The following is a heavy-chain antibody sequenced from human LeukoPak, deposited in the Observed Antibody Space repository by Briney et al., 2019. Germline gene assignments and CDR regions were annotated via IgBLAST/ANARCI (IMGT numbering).Heavy chain of an antibody. CDR2: ISAYNGNT. CDR3: ARDWWYGDYSIGDN. J-gene: IGHJ4*02. Sequence: GASVKVSCKASGYTFTSYGISWVRQAPGQGLEWMGWISAYNGNTNYAQKLQGRVTMTTDTSTSTVHMELRSLRSDDTAVYYCARDWWYGDYSIGDNWGQGTLVTVSS. V-gene: IGHV1-18*01. D-gene: IGHD4-17*01. CDR1: GYTFTSYG.